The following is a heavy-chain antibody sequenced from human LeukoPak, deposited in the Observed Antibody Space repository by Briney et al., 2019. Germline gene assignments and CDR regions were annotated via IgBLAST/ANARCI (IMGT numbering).Heavy chain of an antibody. CDR3: ARDRGWYHADS. V-gene: IGHV3-7*01. CDR2: IKEDGSWK. D-gene: IGHD6-19*01. J-gene: IGHJ4*02. CDR1: GFTFSSSW. Sequence: GGSLRLSCAASGFTFSSSWMGWARRAPGKGLEWVANIKEDGSWKHYAVSVQGRFTISRDNAKNPLYLQMNSLRAEDTAVYYCARDRGWYHADSWGQGTLVTVSS.